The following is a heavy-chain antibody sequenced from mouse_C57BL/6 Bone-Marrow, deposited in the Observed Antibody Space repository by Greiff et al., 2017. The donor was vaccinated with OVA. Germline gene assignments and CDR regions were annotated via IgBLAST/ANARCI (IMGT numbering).Heavy chain of an antibody. CDR1: GYTFTSYW. D-gene: IGHD1-1*01. J-gene: IGHJ1*03. V-gene: IGHV1-69*01. CDR3: ARLLIYYYGSFYWYFDG. Sequence: QVQLKQPGAELVMPGASVKLSCKASGYTFTSYWMHWVKQRPGQGLEWIGEIDPSDSYTNYNQKFKGKSTLTVDKSSSTAYMQLSSLTSEDSAVYYCARLLIYYYGSFYWYFDGWGTGTTVTVSS. CDR2: IDPSDSYT.